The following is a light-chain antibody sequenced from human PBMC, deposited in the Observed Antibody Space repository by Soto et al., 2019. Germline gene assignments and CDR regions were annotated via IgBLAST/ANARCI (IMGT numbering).Light chain of an antibody. Sequence: EIVMTQSPATLSVSPGERVILSCRASQSVSDNLAWYQQKPGQAPRLLIYGASTRATTIPARFSGSGSGTEFTLPISSLRSEDFAVYYCQQSNNWPYTFGQGTRLDIK. V-gene: IGKV3-15*01. J-gene: IGKJ2*01. CDR3: QQSNNWPYT. CDR2: GAS. CDR1: QSVSDN.